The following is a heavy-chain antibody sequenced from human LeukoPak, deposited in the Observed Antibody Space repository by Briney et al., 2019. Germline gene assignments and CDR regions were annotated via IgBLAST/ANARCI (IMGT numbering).Heavy chain of an antibody. V-gene: IGHV3-9*01. CDR3: AKDPTPRPLYYFDY. J-gene: IGHJ4*02. CDR2: ISWNSGSI. Sequence: GGSLRLSCAASGFTFDDYAMHWVRQAPGKGLGWVSGISWNSGSIGYADSVKGRFTISRDNAKNSLYLQTNSLRAEDTALYYCAKDPTPRPLYYFDYWGQGTLVTVSS. CDR1: GFTFDDYA. D-gene: IGHD4-11*01.